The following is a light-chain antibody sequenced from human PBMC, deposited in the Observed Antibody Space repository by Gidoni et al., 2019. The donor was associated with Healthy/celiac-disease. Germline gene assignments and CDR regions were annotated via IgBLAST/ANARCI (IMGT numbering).Light chain of an antibody. V-gene: IGKV3-11*01. CDR1: QSVSIY. Sequence: EIVLTQSPDTLSLSPGERATLSCRASQSVSIYLSWYQQKPGQAPRLLIYDASNRATGIPALFSCSGSGTDFTLTISSLEPEDFAFYFCQQRSNWPPGYTFGQGTKLEIK. CDR2: DAS. CDR3: QQRSNWPPGYT. J-gene: IGKJ2*01.